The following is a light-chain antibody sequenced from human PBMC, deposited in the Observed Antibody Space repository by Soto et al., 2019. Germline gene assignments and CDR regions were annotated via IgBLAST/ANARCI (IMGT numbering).Light chain of an antibody. CDR2: AAS. CDR3: QPANSFPPT. Sequence: DIQMTQSPSSVSASVGDRVTITCRASQGISSWLAWYQQNPGKAPKLLIYAASSLQSGVPSRFRGSGSAADFTLTISTLQTEGVPTYYGQPANSFPPTFGGGPKVEIK. V-gene: IGKV1-12*01. J-gene: IGKJ4*01. CDR1: QGISSW.